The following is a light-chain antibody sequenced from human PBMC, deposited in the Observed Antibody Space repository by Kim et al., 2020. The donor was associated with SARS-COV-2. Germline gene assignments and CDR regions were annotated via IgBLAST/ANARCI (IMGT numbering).Light chain of an antibody. V-gene: IGLV1-44*01. CDR3: AAWDDSLNGWV. CDR1: SSNIGSNI. J-gene: IGLJ3*02. CDR2: SNN. Sequence: QPVLTQSPSASGTPGQRVTISCSGSSSNIGSNIVTWYQQLPGTAPKLLIYSNNQRPSEVPDRFSGSKSGTSASLAISGLQSEDEADYYCAAWDDSLNGWVVGGGTQLTVL.